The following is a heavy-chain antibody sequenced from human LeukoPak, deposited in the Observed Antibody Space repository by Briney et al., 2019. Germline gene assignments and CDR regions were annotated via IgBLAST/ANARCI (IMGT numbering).Heavy chain of an antibody. D-gene: IGHD2-15*01. CDR3: ARTVVVVAANDAFDI. CDR1: GYSFTSYW. V-gene: IGHV5-51*01. CDR2: IYPGDSDT. Sequence: GESLKISXKGPGYSFTSYWIGWVRQMPGKGLEWMGIIYPGDSDTRYSPSLRGQVTISADKSISTAYLQWSSLKASDTAMYYCARTVVVVAANDAFDIWGQGTMVTVSS. J-gene: IGHJ3*02.